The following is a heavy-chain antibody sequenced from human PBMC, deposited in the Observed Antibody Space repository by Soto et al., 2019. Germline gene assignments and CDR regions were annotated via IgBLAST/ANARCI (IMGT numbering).Heavy chain of an antibody. CDR3: ARVGYSYGYDYYYGMDV. D-gene: IGHD5-18*01. CDR1: GGTFTSYT. Sequence: QVQLVQSGAEVKKPGSSVKVSCKASGGTFTSYTISWVRQAPGQGLEWMGGIIPMFGTANYAQKFQGRVTITADESTSTAYMELSSLRSEDTAVYYCARVGYSYGYDYYYGMDVWGQGTTVTVSS. V-gene: IGHV1-69*01. CDR2: IIPMFGTA. J-gene: IGHJ6*02.